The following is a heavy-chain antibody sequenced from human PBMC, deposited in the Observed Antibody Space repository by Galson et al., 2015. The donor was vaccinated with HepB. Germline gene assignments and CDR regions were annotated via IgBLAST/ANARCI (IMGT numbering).Heavy chain of an antibody. J-gene: IGHJ3*02. D-gene: IGHD5-24*01. V-gene: IGHV1-8*01. Sequence: SVKVSCKASGYTFTSYDINWVRQATGQGLEWMGWMNPNSGNTGYAQKFQGRVTMTRNTSISTAYMELSSLRSEDTAVYYCARGRKSRDGFVNDAFDIWGQGTMVTVSS. CDR1: GYTFTSYD. CDR2: MNPNSGNT. CDR3: ARGRKSRDGFVNDAFDI.